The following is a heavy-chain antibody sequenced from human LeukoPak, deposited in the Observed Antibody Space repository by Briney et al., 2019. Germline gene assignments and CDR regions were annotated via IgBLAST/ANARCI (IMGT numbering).Heavy chain of an antibody. D-gene: IGHD2-15*01. V-gene: IGHV3-23*01. CDR2: ISGSGGST. CDR3: AKAHIVVVVAATAFDY. CDR1: GFTFSSYA. J-gene: IGHJ4*02. Sequence: GGSLRLSCAASGFTFSSYAMSWVRQAPGKGMEWVSAISGSGGSTYYADSVKGRFTISRDNSKNTLYLQMNSLRAEDTAVYYCAKAHIVVVVAATAFDYWGQGTLVTVSS.